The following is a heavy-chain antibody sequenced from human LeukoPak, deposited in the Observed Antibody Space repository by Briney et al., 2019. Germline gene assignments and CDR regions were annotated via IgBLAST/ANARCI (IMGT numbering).Heavy chain of an antibody. CDR2: ISGSAGYT. CDR1: GLSFSGYA. J-gene: IGHJ4*02. Sequence: GGSLRLSCAASGLSFSGYAMSWVRQAPGKGLEWVSGISGSAGYTYYADSVKGRFTISRDNSKNTLYLQMNSLRAEDTAVYYCAKDAGRGVIYYFDYWGQGTLVTVSS. D-gene: IGHD3-10*01. V-gene: IGHV3-23*01. CDR3: AKDAGRGVIYYFDY.